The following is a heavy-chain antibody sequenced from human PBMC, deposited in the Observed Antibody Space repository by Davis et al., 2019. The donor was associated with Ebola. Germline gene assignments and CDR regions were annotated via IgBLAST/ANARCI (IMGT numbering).Heavy chain of an antibody. CDR2: INHSGST. V-gene: IGHV4-34*01. D-gene: IGHD2-15*01. CDR1: GGSFSGYY. CDR3: ASAIVVLMDV. J-gene: IGHJ6*02. Sequence: MPSETLSLTCAVYGGSFSGYYWSWIRQPPGKGLEWIGEINHSGSTNYNPSLKSRVTISVDTSKNQFSLKLSSVTAADTAVYYCASAIVVLMDVWGQGTTVTVSS.